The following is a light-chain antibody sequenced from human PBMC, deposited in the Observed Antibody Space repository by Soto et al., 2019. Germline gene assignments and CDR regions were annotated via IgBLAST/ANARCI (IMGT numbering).Light chain of an antibody. J-gene: IGKJ1*01. Sequence: AIRMTQSPSSFSASTGDRVTITCRASQGISSYLAWYQQKPGKAPKLLIYAASTLQSGVPSRFSGSGSGTDFTLTIRCLQSEDFATYYCQQYYSYPRTFDQGTKVEIK. CDR1: QGISSY. CDR3: QQYYSYPRT. CDR2: AAS. V-gene: IGKV1-8*01.